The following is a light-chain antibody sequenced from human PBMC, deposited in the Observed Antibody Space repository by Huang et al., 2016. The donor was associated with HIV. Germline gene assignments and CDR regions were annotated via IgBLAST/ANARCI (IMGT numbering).Light chain of an antibody. CDR3: QNYNNWLMYT. CDR1: HMISTN. J-gene: IGKJ2*01. CDR2: AAS. Sequence: EIVLTQSPDTLSVSPGERVTLSCRASHMISTNVAWYQQKHGQGPRLLIYAASTRATGVPARFSGSGSGAEFTLTINSLRSEDFAVYYCQNYNNWLMYTFGQGTKLGIK. V-gene: IGKV3-15*01.